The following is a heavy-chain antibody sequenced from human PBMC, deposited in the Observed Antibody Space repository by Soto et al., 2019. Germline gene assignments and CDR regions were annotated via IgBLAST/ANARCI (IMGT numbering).Heavy chain of an antibody. V-gene: IGHV4-31*03. CDR2: IYHTGKT. CDR1: GDAIYIGGYY. Sequence: SETLSLTCTVSGDAIYIGGYYWTWIRQHPGKGLEWIGYIYHTGKTYYNPSLESRVTMSVDTSKNQFSLKLASVTAADTAVYYCAKRRGAGGHFDYWGQGALVTVSS. D-gene: IGHD2-15*01. J-gene: IGHJ4*02. CDR3: AKRRGAGGHFDY.